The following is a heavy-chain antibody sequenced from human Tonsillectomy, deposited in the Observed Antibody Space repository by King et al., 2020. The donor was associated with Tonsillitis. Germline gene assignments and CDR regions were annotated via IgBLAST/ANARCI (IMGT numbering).Heavy chain of an antibody. CDR2: IKQDGSET. V-gene: IGHV3-7*01. D-gene: IGHD3-16*01. Sequence: VQLVESGGGLIQPGESLRLSCVASGFTFSSYWMTWVRQAPGKGLEWVANIKQDGSETYYVDSVKGRFTISRDNANNSLYLQMNSLRAEDTAVYFCVRFSIHIGWGSPYDCWGQGTLVTVSS. J-gene: IGHJ4*02. CDR1: GFTFSSYW. CDR3: VRFSIHIGWGSPYDC.